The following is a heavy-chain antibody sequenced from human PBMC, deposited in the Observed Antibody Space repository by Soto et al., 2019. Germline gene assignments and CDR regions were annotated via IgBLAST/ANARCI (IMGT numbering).Heavy chain of an antibody. CDR1: GFTFSSYA. Sequence: GGSLRLSCAASGFTFSSYAMHWVRQAPGKGLEWVAVISYDGSNKYYADSVKGRFTISRDNSKNTLYLQMNSLRAEDTAVYYCARDSSRAFDYWGQGTLVTVSS. V-gene: IGHV3-30-3*01. CDR2: ISYDGSNK. J-gene: IGHJ4*02. CDR3: ARDSSRAFDY.